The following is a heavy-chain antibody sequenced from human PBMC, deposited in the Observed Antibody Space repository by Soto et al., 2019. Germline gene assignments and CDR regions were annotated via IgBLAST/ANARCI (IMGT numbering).Heavy chain of an antibody. CDR3: ARGGFRQWLLDH. CDR1: GFTFNNYW. J-gene: IGHJ4*01. D-gene: IGHD6-19*01. Sequence: EVQLVESGGGVVQPGGSLRLSCAASGFTFNNYWIHWVRQVPGKGLVWVSRINDDGSTTNYADSVKGRFTISRDNAKNTVYRQTKSLRAEDAALYYCARGGFRQWLLDHWGHVTLVTVSS. CDR2: INDDGSTT. V-gene: IGHV3-74*01.